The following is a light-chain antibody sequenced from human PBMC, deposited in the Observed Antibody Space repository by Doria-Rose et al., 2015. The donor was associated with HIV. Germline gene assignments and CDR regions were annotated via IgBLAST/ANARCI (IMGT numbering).Light chain of an antibody. Sequence: TRSPDTLSLSPGERATLSCRASQSFSSTYLAWYQQKPGQAPSLLIYDGSTRATGIPDRFSASGSGTDFTLTVNRLEPEDFALYYCHQYGTSWTFGQGTKVEI. V-gene: IGKV3-20*01. CDR3: HQYGTSWT. CDR1: QSFSSTY. CDR2: DGS. J-gene: IGKJ1*01.